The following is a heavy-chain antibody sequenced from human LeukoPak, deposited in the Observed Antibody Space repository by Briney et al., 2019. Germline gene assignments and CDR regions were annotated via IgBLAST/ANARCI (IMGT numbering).Heavy chain of an antibody. J-gene: IGHJ4*02. CDR3: ARDHGSGSYCFDY. D-gene: IGHD3-10*01. CDR2: ISYDGSNK. Sequence: GRSLRLSCAASGFTFSSYAMHWVRQAPGKGLEWAAVISYDGSNKYYADSVKGRFTISRDNSKNTLYLQMNSLRAEDMAVYYCARDHGSGSYCFDYWGQGTLVTVSS. CDR1: GFTFSSYA. V-gene: IGHV3-30-3*01.